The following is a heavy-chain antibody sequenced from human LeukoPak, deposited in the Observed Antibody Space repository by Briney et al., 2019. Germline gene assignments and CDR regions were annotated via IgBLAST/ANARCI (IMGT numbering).Heavy chain of an antibody. D-gene: IGHD4-17*01. CDR2: IWYDGSNK. CDR3: ARDGHYGDYPVGFDP. CDR1: GFTFSSYG. Sequence: QPGGSLRLSCAASGFTFSSYGMHWVRQAPGKGLEWVAVIWYDGSNKYYADSVKGRFTMSRDNSKNTVYLQMNSLRAEDTAVYYCARDGHYGDYPVGFDPWGQGTLVTVSS. J-gene: IGHJ5*02. V-gene: IGHV3-33*01.